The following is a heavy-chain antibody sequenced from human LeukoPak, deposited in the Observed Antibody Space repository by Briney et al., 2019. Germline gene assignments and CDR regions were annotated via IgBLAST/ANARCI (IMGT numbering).Heavy chain of an antibody. CDR1: GFSFNRYA. CDR3: ARDGIQLWSRTFDY. J-gene: IGHJ4*02. D-gene: IGHD5-18*01. V-gene: IGHV3-30-3*01. Sequence: GGSLRLSCVASGFSFNRYAMHWVRQAPGKGLEWVAGISYDGSPKFHADSVKGRFTISRDNSKNTLYLQMNSLRAEDTAVYYCARDGIQLWSRTFDYWGQGTLVTVSS. CDR2: ISYDGSPK.